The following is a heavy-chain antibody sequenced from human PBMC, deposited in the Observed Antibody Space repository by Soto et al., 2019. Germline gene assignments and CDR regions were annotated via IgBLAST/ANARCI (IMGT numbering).Heavy chain of an antibody. J-gene: IGHJ5*02. CDR2: FNPEDGTA. CDR1: GGTFSSYA. D-gene: IGHD2-15*01. Sequence: SVKVSCKASGGTFSSYAISWVRQAPGKGLEWMGGFNPEDGTAIYAQKFQGRVTMTEDTSTDTAYMELSSLRSEDTAVYYCATVPWVVSALPWGQGTLVTVSS. V-gene: IGHV1-69*06. CDR3: ATVPWVVSALP.